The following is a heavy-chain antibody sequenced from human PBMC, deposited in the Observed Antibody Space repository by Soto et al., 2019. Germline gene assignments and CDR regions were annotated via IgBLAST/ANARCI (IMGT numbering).Heavy chain of an antibody. Sequence: QVQLVQSGAEVKKPGSSVKVSCKASGGTFSSYAISWVRQAPGQGLEWMGGIIPIFGTANYAQKFQGRVTITADNSRSQASREVSSLRSEDTAVYYCAGTRKRGGGGFGELRHYGMDVWGQGTTVTVSS. D-gene: IGHD3-10*01. CDR3: AGTRKRGGGGFGELRHYGMDV. CDR2: IIPIFGTA. V-gene: IGHV1-69*06. J-gene: IGHJ6*02. CDR1: GGTFSSYA.